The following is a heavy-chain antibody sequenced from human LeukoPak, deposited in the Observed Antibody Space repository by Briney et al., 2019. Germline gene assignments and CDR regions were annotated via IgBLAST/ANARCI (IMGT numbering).Heavy chain of an antibody. J-gene: IGHJ6*02. CDR2: INPSGGST. CDR3: ARDPYSGWQLDEFHYYGMDV. Sequence: ASVKVSCKASGYTFTSYFMHWVRQAPGRGPEWMGLINPSGGSTSYAQKFQGRVTMTRDMSTNTVYMDLSSLRSDDTAVYYCARDPYSGWQLDEFHYYGMDVWGQGTTVIVSS. V-gene: IGHV1-46*01. CDR1: GYTFTSYF. D-gene: IGHD6-6*01.